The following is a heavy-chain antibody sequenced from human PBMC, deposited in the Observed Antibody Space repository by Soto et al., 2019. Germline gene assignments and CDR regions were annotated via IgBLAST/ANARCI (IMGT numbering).Heavy chain of an antibody. CDR2: ISSRSHTI. CDR1: GFAFISYD. CDR3: ARHSGYYDTSGYYGAFYYYGMDV. J-gene: IGHJ6*02. Sequence: GGSLRLSCAASGFAFISYDINWLRQAPGKVLEWISYISSRSHTIYYADSVKGRFTISRDNAENSLYLQMNSLRDEDTAVYYCARHSGYYDTSGYYGAFYYYGMDVWGQGTTVTVSS. V-gene: IGHV3-48*02. D-gene: IGHD3-22*01.